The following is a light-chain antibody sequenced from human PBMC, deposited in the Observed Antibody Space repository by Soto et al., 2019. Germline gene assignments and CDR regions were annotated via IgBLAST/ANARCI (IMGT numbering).Light chain of an antibody. Sequence: DIQITHSPSSLSASVVDRVTITFLASQSIGTNLNWYQQRPGKAPKLLIYAVSSLQSGVSSRFSGSGSGTAFTLSINSLQREDFATYYCQQTYSAPPLFGQGTKVDIK. J-gene: IGKJ1*01. CDR3: QQTYSAPPL. V-gene: IGKV1-39*01. CDR2: AVS. CDR1: QSIGTN.